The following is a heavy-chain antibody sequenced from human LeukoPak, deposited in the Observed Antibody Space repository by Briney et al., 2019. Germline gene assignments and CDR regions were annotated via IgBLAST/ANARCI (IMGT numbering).Heavy chain of an antibody. J-gene: IGHJ4*02. V-gene: IGHV3-30*02. CDR2: IGYDGSNK. CDR1: GFTFSSYG. Sequence: PGGSLRLSCAASGFTFSSYGMHWVRQAPGKGLEWVAFIGYDGSNKDYADSVKGRFTISRGNSKNTLYLQMNSLRAEDTAVYYCAKDYVAGRVYWGQGTLVTVSS. CDR3: AKDYVAGRVY. D-gene: IGHD6-19*01.